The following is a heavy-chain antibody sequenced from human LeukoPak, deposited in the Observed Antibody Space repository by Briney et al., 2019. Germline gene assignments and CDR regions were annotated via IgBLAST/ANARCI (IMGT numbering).Heavy chain of an antibody. CDR1: GFTFSSYS. CDR2: ISSSSSYI. J-gene: IGHJ4*02. CDR3: ARDLAVGATQDY. V-gene: IGHV3-21*01. D-gene: IGHD1-26*01. Sequence: GGSLRLSCAASGFTFSSYSMNWVRQAPGKGLEWVSSISSSSSYIYYADSVKGRVTISRDNAKNSLYLQMNSLRAEDTAVYYCARDLAVGATQDYWGQGTLVTVSS.